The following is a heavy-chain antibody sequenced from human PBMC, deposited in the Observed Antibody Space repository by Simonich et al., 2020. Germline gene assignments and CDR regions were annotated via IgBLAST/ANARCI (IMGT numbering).Heavy chain of an antibody. D-gene: IGHD6-13*01. Sequence: EVQLVESGGGLVKPGGSLRLSCAASGFTFSSYSMNWVRQAPGKGLEWVSSISSSSSYIYYADSMKGRFTISRDNAKNSLYLQMNSLRAEDTAVYYCARARGDSSSWYFDYWGQGTLVTVSS. CDR1: GFTFSSYS. CDR2: ISSSSSYI. V-gene: IGHV3-21*01. J-gene: IGHJ4*02. CDR3: ARARGDSSSWYFDY.